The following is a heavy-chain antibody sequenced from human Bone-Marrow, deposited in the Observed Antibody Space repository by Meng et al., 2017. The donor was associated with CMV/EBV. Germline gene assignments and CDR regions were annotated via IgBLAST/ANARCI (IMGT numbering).Heavy chain of an antibody. CDR2: ISWNSESI. V-gene: IGHV3-9*01. CDR1: GFTFDDYA. Sequence: GGSLRLSCAASGFTFDDYAMHWVRQAPGKGLEWVSGISWNSESIGYADSVKGRLTISRDNAKNSLYLQMNSLRVEDTALYYCAKGLYDFWSGYQANDAFDIWGQGTMVTVSS. CDR3: AKGLYDFWSGYQANDAFDI. J-gene: IGHJ3*02. D-gene: IGHD3-3*01.